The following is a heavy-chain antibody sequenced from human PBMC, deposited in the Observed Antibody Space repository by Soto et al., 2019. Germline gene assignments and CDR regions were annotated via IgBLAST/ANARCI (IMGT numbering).Heavy chain of an antibody. V-gene: IGHV3-21*01. D-gene: IGHD1-20*01. CDR1: GFTFSTDS. CDR3: AKEGINRAPFDY. Sequence: GGSLRLSCAASGFTFSTDSMKWVRQAPGKGLEWVSSITSSSSYIYYADSVKGRFTISRDNAKNSLYLQMNSLRAEDTAVYYWAKEGINRAPFDYWGKGSLVTVSS. J-gene: IGHJ4*02. CDR2: ITSSSSYI.